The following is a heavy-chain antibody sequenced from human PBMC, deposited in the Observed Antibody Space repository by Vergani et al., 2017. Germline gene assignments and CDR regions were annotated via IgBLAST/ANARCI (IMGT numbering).Heavy chain of an antibody. D-gene: IGHD3-22*01. V-gene: IGHV3-74*01. CDR2: INSDGSST. J-gene: IGHJ4*02. CDR3: ARGPTYYYDSSGCDY. Sequence: EVQLVESGGGLVQPGGSLRLSCAASGFTFSSYWMHWVRHAPGKGLVWVSRINSDGSSTSYADAVKGRFTISRDNAKNTLYLQMNSLRAEDTAVDYCARGPTYYYDSSGCDYWCQGTLVSVSS. CDR1: GFTFSSYW.